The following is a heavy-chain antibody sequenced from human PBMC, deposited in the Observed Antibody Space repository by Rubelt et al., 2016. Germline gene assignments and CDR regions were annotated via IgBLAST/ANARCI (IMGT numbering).Heavy chain of an antibody. J-gene: IGHJ3*02. D-gene: IGHD2-2*01. CDR1: GGSISSSSYY. Sequence: QLQLQESGPGLVKPSETLSLTCTVSGGSISSSSYYWGWIRQPPGKGLEWIGSIYYSGSTNYNPSLRSRVTISVDTSKNQLSLKLSSVTAADTAVYYCARVWSEEYHGASFDIWGQGTMVAVSS. CDR3: ARVWSEEYHGASFDI. V-gene: IGHV4-39*07. CDR2: IYYSGST.